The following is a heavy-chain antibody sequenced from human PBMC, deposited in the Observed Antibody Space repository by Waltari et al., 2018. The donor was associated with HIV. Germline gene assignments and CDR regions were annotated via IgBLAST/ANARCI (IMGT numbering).Heavy chain of an antibody. CDR2: IYTSGST. D-gene: IGHD6-6*01. CDR3: ASEYSSSSGGWFDP. CDR1: GGSISSGSYY. V-gene: IGHV4-61*02. Sequence: QVQLQESGPGLVKPSQTLSLTCTVSGGSISSGSYYWSWIRQPAGKGLEWIGRIYTSGSTNYNPPLKSRVTISVDTSKNQFSLKLSSVTAADTAVYYCASEYSSSSGGWFDPWGQGTLVTVSS. J-gene: IGHJ5*02.